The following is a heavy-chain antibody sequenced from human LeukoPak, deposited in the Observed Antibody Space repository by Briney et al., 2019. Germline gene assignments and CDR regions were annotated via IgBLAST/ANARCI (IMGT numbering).Heavy chain of an antibody. CDR3: GRVMIYYYYMDV. CDR2: ISAYNGNT. CDR1: GYTFTSYG. Sequence: ASVKVSCKASGYTFTSYGISWVRQAPGQGLEWMGWISAYNGNTNYAQKLQGRVTMTTDTSTSTAYMERRSVRSDDTAVYYCGRVMIYYYYMDVWGKGTTVTVSS. V-gene: IGHV1-18*01. D-gene: IGHD3-16*01. J-gene: IGHJ6*03.